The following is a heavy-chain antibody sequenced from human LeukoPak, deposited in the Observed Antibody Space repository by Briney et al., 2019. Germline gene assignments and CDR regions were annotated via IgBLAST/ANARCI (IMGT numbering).Heavy chain of an antibody. Sequence: ASVKVSCKASGYTYSNNGISWVRQAPGQGLEWMGWINGYKGNTNYAQKLQGRVTMTTDTSTSTAYMQLRSLRSDDTAVYYCATGAYSNINWGQGTLVTVSS. V-gene: IGHV1-18*01. CDR3: ATGAYSNIN. J-gene: IGHJ4*02. D-gene: IGHD6-13*01. CDR2: INGYKGNT. CDR1: GYTYSNNG.